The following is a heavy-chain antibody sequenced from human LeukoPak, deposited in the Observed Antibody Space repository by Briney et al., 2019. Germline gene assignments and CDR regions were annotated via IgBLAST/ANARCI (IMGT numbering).Heavy chain of an antibody. CDR1: GYTFTSYG. V-gene: IGHV1-18*01. CDR3: ARVVAAISWFDP. D-gene: IGHD2-15*01. Sequence: ASVKVSCKASGYTFTSYGISRVRQAPGQGLEWMGWISAYNANTNYAQKLQGRVTMTTDTSTSTAYMELRSLRSDDTAVYYCARVVAAISWFDPWGQGTLVTVSS. J-gene: IGHJ5*02. CDR2: ISAYNANT.